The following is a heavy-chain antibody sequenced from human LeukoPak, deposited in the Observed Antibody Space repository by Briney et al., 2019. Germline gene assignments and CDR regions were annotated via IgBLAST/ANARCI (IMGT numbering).Heavy chain of an antibody. Sequence: ASVKVSCKASGGTFSSYAINWVRQATGQGLEWMGWMNPNSGNTGYAQKFQGRVTMTRNTSISTAYMELSSLRSEDTAVYYCAVQVRGVIPSDYWGQGTLVTVSS. CDR1: GGTFSSYA. D-gene: IGHD3-10*01. J-gene: IGHJ4*02. CDR2: MNPNSGNT. CDR3: AVQVRGVIPSDY. V-gene: IGHV1-8*02.